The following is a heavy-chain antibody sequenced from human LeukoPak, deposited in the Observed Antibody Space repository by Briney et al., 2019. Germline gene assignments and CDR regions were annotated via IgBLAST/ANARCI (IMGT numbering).Heavy chain of an antibody. D-gene: IGHD3-10*01. CDR2: IYHSGST. J-gene: IGHJ4*02. CDR3: ARVGVRGSGSYAHHERYSLFFDY. Sequence: KPSETLSLTCAVSGGSISSGGYSWSWIRQPPDKGLEWIGYIYHSGSTYYNPSLKSRVTISVDRSKNQFSLKLSSVTAADTAVYYCARVGVRGSGSYAHHERYSLFFDYWGQGTLVTVSS. V-gene: IGHV4-30-2*01. CDR1: GGSISSGGYS.